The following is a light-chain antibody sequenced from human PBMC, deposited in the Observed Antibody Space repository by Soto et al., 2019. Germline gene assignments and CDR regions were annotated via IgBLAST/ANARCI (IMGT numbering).Light chain of an antibody. CDR3: QQRNMWPIT. CDR1: QTFRNH. J-gene: IGKJ5*01. V-gene: IGKV3-11*01. Sequence: EIVLTQSPVTLSLSRGERATLSCRASQTFRNHLAWYQQKPGQPPRLLIYDGYYRATDTPPRFSGSGSGTDFTLTISSLEPEDYAVYYCQQRNMWPITFGQGTRLEIK. CDR2: DGY.